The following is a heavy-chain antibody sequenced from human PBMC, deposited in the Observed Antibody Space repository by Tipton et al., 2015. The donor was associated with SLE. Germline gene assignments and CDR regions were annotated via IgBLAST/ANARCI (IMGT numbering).Heavy chain of an antibody. D-gene: IGHD6-13*01. CDR1: GFTFSSYW. J-gene: IGHJ4*02. CDR2: IKQDGSEK. Sequence: SLRLSCAASGFTFSSYWMSWVRQAPGKGLEWVANIKQDGSEKYYVDSVKGRFTISRDNAKNSLYLQMNSLRAEVTAVYYCARESRGYSSTTHQGYWGQGTLVTVSS. CDR3: ARESRGYSSTTHQGY. V-gene: IGHV3-7*03.